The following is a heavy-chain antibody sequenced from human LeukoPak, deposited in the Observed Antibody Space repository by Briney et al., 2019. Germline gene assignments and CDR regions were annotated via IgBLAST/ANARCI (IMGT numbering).Heavy chain of an antibody. CDR1: GYSFTSYW. CDR2: IYPGDSDT. D-gene: IGHD2-2*01. Sequence: GESLKIPCKGSGYSFTSYWIGWVRQMPGKGLEWMGIIYPGDSDTRYSPSFQGQVTISADKSISTAYLQWSSLKASDTAMYYCARHGVVTGGYYYYYMDVWGKGTTVTVSS. CDR3: ARHGVVTGGYYYYYMDV. V-gene: IGHV5-51*01. J-gene: IGHJ6*03.